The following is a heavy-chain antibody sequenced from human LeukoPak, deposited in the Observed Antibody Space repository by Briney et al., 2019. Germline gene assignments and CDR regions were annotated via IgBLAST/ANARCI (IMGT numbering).Heavy chain of an antibody. CDR1: GLTFSTDA. CDR2: ISPNGGRT. V-gene: IGHV3-23*01. Sequence: GGSLRLSCAASGLTFSTDAMTWVRQGPGKGLQWVSSISPNGGRTYYADSVKGRFTISRDNSKNRLYLQMYTLRAEDTAVYFCAKASTVLKPIDYWGQGTLVTVSS. D-gene: IGHD1-14*01. J-gene: IGHJ4*02. CDR3: AKASTVLKPIDY.